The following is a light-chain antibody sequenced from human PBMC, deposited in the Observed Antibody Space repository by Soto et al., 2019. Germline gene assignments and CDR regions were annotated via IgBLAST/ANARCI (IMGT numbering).Light chain of an antibody. CDR2: EVT. Sequence: QSALTQPASVSGSPGESITISCTGTRSDVGSYNSIAWYQQHPGKAPRVMIFEVTKRPSGMSNRFSGSKSGSTASLTISGLQAEDEADYFCFSYAGDSTWVFGGGTKVTVL. CDR1: RSDVGSYNS. V-gene: IGLV2-23*02. J-gene: IGLJ3*02. CDR3: FSYAGDSTWV.